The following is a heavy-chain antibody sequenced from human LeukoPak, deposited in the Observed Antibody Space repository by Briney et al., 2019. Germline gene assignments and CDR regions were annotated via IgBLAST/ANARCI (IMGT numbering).Heavy chain of an antibody. CDR2: ISLSGLT. D-gene: IGHD2-8*01. CDR1: GGTFTSSNM. CDR3: SRENGAFSPFGY. Sequence: SGTLSLTCGVSGGTFTSSNMQWVRRQPPGQGLEWIGEISLSGLTNYNPSLNSRVTVSLDKSKNQLSLNLTPVTAADTAVYYCSRENGAFSPFGYWGQGTLVTVSS. J-gene: IGHJ4*02. V-gene: IGHV4-4*02.